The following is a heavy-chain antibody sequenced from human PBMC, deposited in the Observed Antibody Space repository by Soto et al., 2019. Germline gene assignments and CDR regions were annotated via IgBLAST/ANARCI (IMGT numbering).Heavy chain of an antibody. D-gene: IGHD3-16*02. V-gene: IGHV3-15*07. Sequence: ESGGGLIKPGGSLRLSCAASGFSFPNAWMTWVRQAPGKGLGWVGRIKSKTASDTTDYAAPVKGRFTVARDDSKNTLYLQMNSLNSEDTAVYYCTTILLWGHNRWLDYWGQGTLVTVS. J-gene: IGHJ4*02. CDR1: GFSFPNAW. CDR2: IKSKTASDTT. CDR3: TTILLWGHNRWLDY.